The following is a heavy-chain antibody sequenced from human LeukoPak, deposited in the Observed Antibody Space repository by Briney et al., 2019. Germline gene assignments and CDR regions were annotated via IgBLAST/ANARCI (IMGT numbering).Heavy chain of an antibody. CDR2: ISYDGSNK. Sequence: PGRSLRLSCAASGFTFSSYGMHWVRQAPGKGLEWVAVISYDGSNKYYADSVKGRFTISRDSSKNTLYLQMNSLRAEDTAVYYCAKMRFLEWFDAFDIWGQGTMVTVSS. D-gene: IGHD3-3*01. V-gene: IGHV3-30*18. J-gene: IGHJ3*02. CDR3: AKMRFLEWFDAFDI. CDR1: GFTFSSYG.